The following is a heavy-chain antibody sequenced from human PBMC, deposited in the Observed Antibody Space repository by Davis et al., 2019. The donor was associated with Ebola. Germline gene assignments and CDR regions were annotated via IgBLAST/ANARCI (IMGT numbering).Heavy chain of an antibody. CDR2: MNPNSGNT. D-gene: IGHD6-13*01. CDR3: ARDVSQQLVPTGWFDP. CDR1: GYTFTSYD. J-gene: IGHJ5*02. Sequence: AASVKVSCKASGYTFTSYDINWVRQATGQGLEWMGWMNPNSGNTGYAQKFQGRVTMTRNTSISTAYMELSSLRSEDTAVYYCARDVSQQLVPTGWFDPWGQGTLVTVSS. V-gene: IGHV1-8*01.